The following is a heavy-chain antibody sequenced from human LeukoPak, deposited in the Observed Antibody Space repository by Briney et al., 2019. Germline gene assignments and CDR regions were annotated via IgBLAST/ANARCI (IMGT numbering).Heavy chain of an antibody. CDR3: AREVRGSYFPCDAFDI. CDR2: INPNSGGT. Sequence: GASVKVSRKASGYTFTGYYMHWVRQAPGQGLEWMGWINPNSGGTNYAQKFQGRVTMTRDTSISTAYMELSRLRSDDTAVYYCAREVRGSYFPCDAFDIWGQGTMVTVSS. V-gene: IGHV1-2*02. D-gene: IGHD1-26*01. J-gene: IGHJ3*02. CDR1: GYTFTGYY.